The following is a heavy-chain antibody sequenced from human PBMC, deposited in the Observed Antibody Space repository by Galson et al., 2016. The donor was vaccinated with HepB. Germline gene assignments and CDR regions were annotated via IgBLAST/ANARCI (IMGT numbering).Heavy chain of an antibody. V-gene: IGHV3-21*01. CDR3: ARDYFCVGASCRGERGRFDY. J-gene: IGHJ4*02. CDR1: GFTFRDFP. D-gene: IGHD2-21*01. Sequence: SLRLSCAASGFTFRDFPMVWVRQAPGQGLEWVSSISSDGVYSYYADSLKGRFSISRDNAKNSLFLQMSSLRAEDTAMCYCARDYFCVGASCRGERGRFDYWGQGALVTVSS. CDR2: ISSDGVYS.